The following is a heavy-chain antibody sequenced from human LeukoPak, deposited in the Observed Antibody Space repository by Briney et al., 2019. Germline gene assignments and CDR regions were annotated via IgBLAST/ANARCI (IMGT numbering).Heavy chain of an antibody. V-gene: IGHV3-73*01. CDR1: GFTLSGSA. CDR2: IRSKADRYAT. D-gene: IGHD1-20*01. CDR3: TRLRIADTTDGDGINWHFDL. Sequence: GGSLRLSCAASGFTLSGSAIHWVRQASGKGLEWVGRIRSKADRYATAYTASVKGRLTISRDDSENTAYLQMNSLKTEDTAVYYCTRLRIADTTDGDGINWHFDLWGRGTLVTVSS. J-gene: IGHJ2*01.